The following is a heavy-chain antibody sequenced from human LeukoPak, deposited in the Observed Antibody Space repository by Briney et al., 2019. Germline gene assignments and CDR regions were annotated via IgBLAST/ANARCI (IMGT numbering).Heavy chain of an antibody. V-gene: IGHV4-59*01. J-gene: IGHJ3*02. CDR2: VYYSGST. CDR3: ARGEAFDI. Sequence: SETLSLTCTVSGGSISRYYWNWIRQPPGKGLEWIGYVYYSGSTNSNPSLKSRVTISVDTPKNQFSLKLSSVTAADTAVYYCARGEAFDIWGQGTMVTVSS. D-gene: IGHD1-26*01. CDR1: GGSISRYY.